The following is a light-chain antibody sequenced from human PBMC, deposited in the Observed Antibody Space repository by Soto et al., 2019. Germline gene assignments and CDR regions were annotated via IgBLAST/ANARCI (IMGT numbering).Light chain of an antibody. CDR1: QSVLYSSNKKNY. Sequence: DIVMTQSPDSLAVSLGERATINCKSSQSVLYSSNKKNYLAWYQQKPGQPPKLLIYWASTRESGVPDRFSGGGSGTDFTLTISSLQTEDVAVYYCQQYYGTPPWTFGQGTKVEIK. J-gene: IGKJ1*01. V-gene: IGKV4-1*01. CDR3: QQYYGTPPWT. CDR2: WAS.